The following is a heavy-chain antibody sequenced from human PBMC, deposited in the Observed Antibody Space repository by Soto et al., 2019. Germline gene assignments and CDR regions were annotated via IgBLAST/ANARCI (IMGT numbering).Heavy chain of an antibody. V-gene: IGHV1-69*13. D-gene: IGHD5-12*01. CDR1: GGTFSSYA. CDR2: IIPIIGTA. Sequence: SVKVSCKASGGTFSSYAISWVRQAPGQGLEWMGGIIPIIGTANYAQKFQGRVTITADESTSTAYMELSSLRSEDTAVYYCACAPEMATTHFDYWGQGTLVTVSS. CDR3: ACAPEMATTHFDY. J-gene: IGHJ4*02.